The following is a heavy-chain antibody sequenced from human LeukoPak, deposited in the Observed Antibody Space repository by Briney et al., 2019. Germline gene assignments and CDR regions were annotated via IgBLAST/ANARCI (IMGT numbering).Heavy chain of an antibody. CDR2: ILYDGSNK. CDR1: GFTFSNYG. V-gene: IGHV3-30*18. Sequence: QPGRSLRLSCAASGFTFSNYGMNWVRQAPGKGLEWVAVILYDGSNKYYLDSVKGRFTISRDNSKNTLYLQMNSLRVEDTAVYYCAKSGVRGILDAFEIWGQGTLVTVSS. J-gene: IGHJ3*02. CDR3: AKSGVRGILDAFEI. D-gene: IGHD3-10*01.